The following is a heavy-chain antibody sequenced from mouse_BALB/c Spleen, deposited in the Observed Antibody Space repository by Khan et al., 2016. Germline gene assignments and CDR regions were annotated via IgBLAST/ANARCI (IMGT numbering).Heavy chain of an antibody. Sequence: EVQLVESGGGLVQPGGSMKLSCVASGFTFRNYWMNWVRQSPEKGLEWVAEIRLKSNNYATHYAESVKGRFTISRDDSKSSVYLQMTNLRAEETGIYCCSRDGYDYGMDYWGQGTSVTVAS. CDR3: SRDGYDYGMDY. V-gene: IGHV6-6*02. CDR1: GFTFRNYW. J-gene: IGHJ4*01. CDR2: IRLKSNNYAT. D-gene: IGHD2-3*01.